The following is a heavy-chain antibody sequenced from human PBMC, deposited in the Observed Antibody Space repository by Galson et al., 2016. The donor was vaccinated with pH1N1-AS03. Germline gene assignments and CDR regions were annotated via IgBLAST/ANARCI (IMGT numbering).Heavy chain of an antibody. CDR3: ALRDGGGYDFWSGKRGGY. J-gene: IGHJ4*02. Sequence: SVKVSCKASGGTFSNYAFSWVRQAPGQGLEWMGGIIPLFGTPNYAQKFQGRVTITADKSTNTAYMELTSLRSEDTAVYFCALRDGGGYDFWSGKRGGYWGQGTLVTVSS. CDR2: IIPLFGTP. V-gene: IGHV1-69*06. CDR1: GGTFSNYA. D-gene: IGHD3-3*01.